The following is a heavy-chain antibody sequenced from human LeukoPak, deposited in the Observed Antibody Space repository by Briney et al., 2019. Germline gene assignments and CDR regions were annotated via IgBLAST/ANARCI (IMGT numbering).Heavy chain of an antibody. CDR1: GYSFTSYW. J-gene: IGHJ4*02. V-gene: IGHV5-51*01. CDR3: ARRTNYDYVWALVDY. CDR2: IYPGDSDT. D-gene: IGHD3-16*01. Sequence: GESLKISCKGSGYSFTSYWIGWVRQMPGKGLEWMGTIYPGDSDTRYGPSFQGQVTISADKSISTAYLQWSSLKASDTAMYYCARRTNYDYVWALVDYWGQGTLVTVSS.